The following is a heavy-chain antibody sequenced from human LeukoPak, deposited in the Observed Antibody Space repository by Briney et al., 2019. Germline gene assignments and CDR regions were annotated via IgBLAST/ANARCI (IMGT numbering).Heavy chain of an antibody. CDR2: ISGSGGST. J-gene: IGHJ4*02. Sequence: GGSLRLSCAASGFTFSSYAMSWVRQAPGKGLEWVSAISGSGGSTYYADSVKGRFTISRDNSKNTLYLQMNSLRGEDTAVYYCAKEGGATYYDILTGYPHYYFDYWGQGTLVTVSS. D-gene: IGHD3-9*01. CDR3: AKEGGATYYDILTGYPHYYFDY. CDR1: GFTFSSYA. V-gene: IGHV3-23*01.